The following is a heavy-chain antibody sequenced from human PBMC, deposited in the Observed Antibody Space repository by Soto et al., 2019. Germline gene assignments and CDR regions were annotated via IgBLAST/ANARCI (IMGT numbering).Heavy chain of an antibody. CDR2: ISWDGGST. Sequence: PGGSLRLSCAASGFTFDDYTMHWVRQAPGKGLEWVSLISWDGGSTYYADSVKGRFTISRDNSKNSLYLQMNSLRTEDTALYYCAKDPTPPRAYCGGDCYPPYYYYGMDVWGQGTTVTVSS. D-gene: IGHD2-21*02. J-gene: IGHJ6*02. CDR1: GFTFDDYT. CDR3: AKDPTPPRAYCGGDCYPPYYYYGMDV. V-gene: IGHV3-43*01.